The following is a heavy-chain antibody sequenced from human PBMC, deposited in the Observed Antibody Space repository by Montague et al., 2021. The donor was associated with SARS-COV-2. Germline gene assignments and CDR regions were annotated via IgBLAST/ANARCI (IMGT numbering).Heavy chain of an antibody. CDR2: VLSSGST. CDR1: GGSTFSNSFY. CDR3: ARSTVGTSHFDY. D-gene: IGHD1-26*01. Sequence: SETLSLTCTVSGGSTFSNSFYWGWIRQSPGQGLERIGNVLSSGSTFYNPSLRSRVTMSEDMSKNQFSLKLMSVTAADTAVYYCARSTVGTSHFDYWGQGTLVTVSS. V-gene: IGHV4-39*01. J-gene: IGHJ4*02.